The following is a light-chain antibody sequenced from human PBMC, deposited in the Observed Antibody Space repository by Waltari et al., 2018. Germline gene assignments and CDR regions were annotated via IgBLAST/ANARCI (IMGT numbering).Light chain of an antibody. CDR3: CSSVGSSSFVV. V-gene: IGLV2-23*02. CDR1: SSDIGRYDL. J-gene: IGLJ2*01. Sequence: QSALTQPASVSGSPGQSITISCTGTSSDIGRYDLVSLYQKHPGKAPKLIIYQVSNRPSGVSDRFSGSKSGNTASLTISGLQAEDEADYSCCSSVGSSSFVVFGGGTKLTVL. CDR2: QVS.